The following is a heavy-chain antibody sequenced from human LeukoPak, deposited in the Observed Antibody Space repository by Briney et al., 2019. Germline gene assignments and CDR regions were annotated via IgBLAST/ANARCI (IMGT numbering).Heavy chain of an antibody. Sequence: PGGSLRLSCAASGFTFSSYEMNWVRQAPGKGLEWVSFISSSGSTIYYAGSVKGRFTISRDNAKNSLYLQMNSLRAEDTAVYYCASLDGYNYDWGQGTLVTVSS. CDR1: GFTFSSYE. CDR3: ASLDGYNYD. D-gene: IGHD5-24*01. CDR2: ISSSGSTI. V-gene: IGHV3-48*03. J-gene: IGHJ4*02.